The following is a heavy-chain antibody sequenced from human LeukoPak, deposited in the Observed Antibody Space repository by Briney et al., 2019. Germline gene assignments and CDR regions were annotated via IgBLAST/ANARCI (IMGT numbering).Heavy chain of an antibody. CDR2: MYNSGST. J-gene: IGHJ4*02. Sequence: PSETLSLTCTVSGGSISSYHWSWFRQAPGKGLEWIGYMYNSGSTNFNPSLKSRVTISVDTSKNQFSLRLSSVTAADTAVYYCAGRDVNVHIVPTLFPFDYWGQGTLVTVSS. CDR3: AGRDVNVHIVPTLFPFDY. V-gene: IGHV4-59*01. D-gene: IGHD5-12*01. CDR1: GGSISSYH.